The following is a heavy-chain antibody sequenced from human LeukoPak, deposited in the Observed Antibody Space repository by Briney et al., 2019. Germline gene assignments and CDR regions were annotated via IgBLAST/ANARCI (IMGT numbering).Heavy chain of an antibody. V-gene: IGHV3-15*01. CDR1: GFTFSNAW. J-gene: IGHJ4*02. D-gene: IGHD3-22*01. Sequence: GGSLRLSXAASGFTFSNAWMSSVRQAPGKGLEWLGRIKRKTDGGTIEYTAPVKGRFTISRDDSENTLYLQMNSLKAEDTAVYYCTTYDNSAYYSDYWGQGTLVTVSS. CDR3: TTYDNSAYYSDY. CDR2: IKRKTDGGTI.